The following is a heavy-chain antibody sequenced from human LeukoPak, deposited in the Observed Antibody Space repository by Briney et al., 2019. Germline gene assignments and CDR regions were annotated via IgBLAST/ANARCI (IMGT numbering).Heavy chain of an antibody. CDR2: IWYDGSNK. J-gene: IGHJ4*02. CDR1: GFTFSSYG. Sequence: GGSLRLSCAASGFTFSSYGMHWVRQAPGKGLEWVAVIWYDGSNKYYADSVKGRFTISRDNSKNTLYLQMNSLRAEDTAVYYCARVEVPAAMEGFSVDYWGQGTLVTVSS. CDR3: ARVEVPAAMEGFSVDY. D-gene: IGHD2-2*01. V-gene: IGHV3-33*01.